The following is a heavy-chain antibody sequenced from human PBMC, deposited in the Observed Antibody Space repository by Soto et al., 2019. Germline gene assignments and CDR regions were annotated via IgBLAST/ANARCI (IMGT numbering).Heavy chain of an antibody. D-gene: IGHD1-1*01. CDR1: GFTVSRNY. Sequence: TGGSLRLSCEASGFTVSRNYMTWVRQAPGKGLEWVSIIYSVGSTYYADSVEGRFNISRDNSKNTLYLQMNSLRLEDTAVYYCARGGTKAYFDYWGQGALVTVSS. J-gene: IGHJ4*02. CDR2: IYSVGST. V-gene: IGHV3-66*01. CDR3: ARGGTKAYFDY.